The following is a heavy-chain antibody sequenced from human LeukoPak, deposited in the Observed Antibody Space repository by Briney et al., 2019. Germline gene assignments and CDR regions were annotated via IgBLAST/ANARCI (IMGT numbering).Heavy chain of an antibody. CDR2: IIPIFGTA. Sequence: SVKVSCKASGGTFSSYAISWVRQAPGQGLEWMGGIIPIFGTANYAQKFQGRVTITTDESTSTAYMELSSLRSEDTAVYYCARGPTYYDFPYYYYYMDVWGKGTTVTVSS. CDR1: GGTFSSYA. V-gene: IGHV1-69*05. J-gene: IGHJ6*03. D-gene: IGHD3-3*01. CDR3: ARGPTYYDFPYYYYYMDV.